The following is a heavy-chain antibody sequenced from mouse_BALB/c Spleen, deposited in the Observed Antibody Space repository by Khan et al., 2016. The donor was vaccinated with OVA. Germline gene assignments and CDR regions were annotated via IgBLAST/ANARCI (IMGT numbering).Heavy chain of an antibody. CDR2: VSTCGGYT. V-gene: IGHV5-6*01. Sequence: EVQLVESGGDLVKPGGSLKLSCAASGFTFSTYGMSWVRQTPDKRLEWVATVSTCGGYTNYPDSVKGRFTISRDNAKNTLYLQMSSLKSEDTAMFYCARLAYYYDSEGFAYWGQGTLVTVSA. CDR3: ARLAYYYDSEGFAY. D-gene: IGHD1-1*01. CDR1: GFTFSTYG. J-gene: IGHJ3*01.